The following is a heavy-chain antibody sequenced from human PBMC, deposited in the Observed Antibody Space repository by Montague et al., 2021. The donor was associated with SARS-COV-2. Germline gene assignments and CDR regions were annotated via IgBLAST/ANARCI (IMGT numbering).Heavy chain of an antibody. D-gene: IGHD2-15*01. Sequence: SETLSLTCTVSGGSISSSSYYWGWIRQPPGKGLEWIGSIYYSGSTYYNPSLKSRVTISVDTSKNQFSLKLSSVTAADTAVYYCARSTYCSGGSCERAFLNXWGQGTLVTVSS. CDR3: ARSTYCSGGSCERAFLNX. CDR2: IYYSGST. CDR1: GGSISSSSYY. V-gene: IGHV4-39*01. J-gene: IGHJ4*02.